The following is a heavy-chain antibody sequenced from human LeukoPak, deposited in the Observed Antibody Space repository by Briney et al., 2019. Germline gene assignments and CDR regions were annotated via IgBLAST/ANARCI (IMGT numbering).Heavy chain of an antibody. CDR2: ISSSSSTI. CDR1: GFTFSSYS. Sequence: PGGSLRLSCAASGFTFSSYSMNWVRQAPGKGLEWVSYISSSSSTIYYADSVKGRFTISRDNAKNSLYLQMNSLRAEDTAVYYCARGLDDYGDYVDYWGQGTLVTVSS. V-gene: IGHV3-48*01. CDR3: ARGLDDYGDYVDY. D-gene: IGHD4-17*01. J-gene: IGHJ4*02.